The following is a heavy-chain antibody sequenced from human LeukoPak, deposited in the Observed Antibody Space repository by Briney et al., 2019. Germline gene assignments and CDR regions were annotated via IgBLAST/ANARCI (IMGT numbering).Heavy chain of an antibody. CDR1: GYTFTSYY. D-gene: IGHD1-26*01. CDR2: INPSGGST. V-gene: IGHV1-46*01. J-gene: IGHJ4*02. Sequence: ASVKVSCKASGYTFTSYYMHWVRQAPGQGLEWMGIINPSGGSTSYAQKFQGRVTMTRDTSISTAYMELSRLRSDDTAVYYCARDRGDQGRYYFDYWGQGTLVTVSS. CDR3: ARDRGDQGRYYFDY.